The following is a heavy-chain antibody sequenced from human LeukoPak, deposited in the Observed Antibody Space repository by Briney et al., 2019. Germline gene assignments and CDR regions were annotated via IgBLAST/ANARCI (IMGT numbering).Heavy chain of an antibody. J-gene: IGHJ6*03. CDR2: INHSGST. D-gene: IGHD6-13*01. CDR3: ARGRRSSWYNIYYYYYMEV. Sequence: SETLSLTCAVYGGSFSGYYWSWIRQPPGKGLEWIGEINHSGSTNYNPSLKSRVTISVDTSKNQFSLKLSSVTAADTAVYYCARGRRSSWYNIYYYYYMEVWGKGTTVTVSS. CDR1: GGSFSGYY. V-gene: IGHV4-34*01.